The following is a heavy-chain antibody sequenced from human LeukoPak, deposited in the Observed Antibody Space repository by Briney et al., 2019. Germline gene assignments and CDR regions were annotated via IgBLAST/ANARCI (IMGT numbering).Heavy chain of an antibody. CDR1: GFTFSSYG. CDR2: IYYSGST. Sequence: PGGSLRLSCAASGFTFSSYGMHWIRQPPGKGLEWIGYIYYSGSTYYNPSLKSRVTISVDTSKNQFSLKLSSVTAADTAVYHCARGDPDAFDIWGQGTMVTVSS. J-gene: IGHJ3*02. CDR3: ARGDPDAFDI. V-gene: IGHV4-59*12. D-gene: IGHD2-21*01.